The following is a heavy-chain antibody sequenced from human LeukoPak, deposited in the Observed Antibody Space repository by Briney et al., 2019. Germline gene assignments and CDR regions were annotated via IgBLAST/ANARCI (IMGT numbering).Heavy chain of an antibody. CDR3: ARHLLARGFDY. J-gene: IGHJ4*02. Sequence: GESLKISCKGSGYSFTSYWIGWVRQMPGKGLEWMGIIHPGDSDTRYSPSFQGQVTISADKSISTAYLQWSGLKASDTAMYYCARHLLARGFDYWGQGTLVTVSS. CDR2: IHPGDSDT. V-gene: IGHV5-51*01. D-gene: IGHD6-6*01. CDR1: GYSFTSYW.